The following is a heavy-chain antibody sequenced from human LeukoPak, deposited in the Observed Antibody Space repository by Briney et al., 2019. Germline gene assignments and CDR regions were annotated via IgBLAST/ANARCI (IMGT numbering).Heavy chain of an antibody. D-gene: IGHD2-2*01. V-gene: IGHV4-61*02. CDR3: ARTGYCSSTSCSALDY. CDR1: GGSISSRSYY. J-gene: IGHJ4*02. CDR2: IYTSGST. Sequence: SETLSLTCTVSGGSISSRSYYWSWIRQPAGKGLEWIGRIYTSGSTNYNPSLKSRVTISVDTSKNQFSLKLSSVTAADTAVYYCARTGYCSSTSCSALDYWGQGTLVTVSS.